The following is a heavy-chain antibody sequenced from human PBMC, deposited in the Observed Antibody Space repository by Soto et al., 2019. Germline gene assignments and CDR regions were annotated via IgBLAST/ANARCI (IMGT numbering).Heavy chain of an antibody. CDR2: IYYSGST. J-gene: IGHJ6*02. V-gene: IGHV4-31*03. CDR3: ARGNVTYYYYGMDV. CDR1: GGSISSGGYY. Sequence: SETLSLTCPVSGGSISSGGYYWSWIRQHPGKGLEWIGYIYYSGSTYYNPSLKSRVTISVDTSKNQFSLKLSSVTAADTAVYYCARGNVTYYYYGMDVWGQGTTVTVSS.